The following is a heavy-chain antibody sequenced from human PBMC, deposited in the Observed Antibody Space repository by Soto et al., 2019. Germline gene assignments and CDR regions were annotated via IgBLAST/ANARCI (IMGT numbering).Heavy chain of an antibody. CDR2: INHSGST. Sequence: PSETLSLTCAVYGGSFSGYYWSWIRQPPGKGLEWIGEINHSGSTNYNPSLKSRVTISVDTSKNQFSLKLSSVTAADTAVYYCARILRYFDWSRPTQTNSPNYGMDGWGQGTTVTVAS. CDR1: GGSFSGYY. V-gene: IGHV4-34*01. D-gene: IGHD3-9*01. CDR3: ARILRYFDWSRPTQTNSPNYGMDG. J-gene: IGHJ6*02.